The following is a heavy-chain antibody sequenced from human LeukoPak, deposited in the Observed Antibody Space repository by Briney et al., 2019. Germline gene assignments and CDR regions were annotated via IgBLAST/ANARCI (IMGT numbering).Heavy chain of an antibody. CDR2: IIPVLNIT. Sequence: SVKVSCKTSGGTFSSSAITWVRQAPGQGLEWMGRIIPVLNITTYAQKFQGSVTIAADTSTSTVYMELSSLRSEETAVYYCARDQGLTAPPPYGLDVWGQGTTVIVSS. CDR3: ARDQGLTAPPPYGLDV. J-gene: IGHJ6*02. CDR1: GGTFSSSA. D-gene: IGHD5-18*01. V-gene: IGHV1-69*04.